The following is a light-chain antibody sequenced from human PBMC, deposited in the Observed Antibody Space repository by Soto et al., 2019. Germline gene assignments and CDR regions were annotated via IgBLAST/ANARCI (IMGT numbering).Light chain of an antibody. V-gene: IGLV2-18*02. CDR3: NSYTSSNTYV. Sequence: QSALTQPPPVSGSPGQSVTISCTGTSSDVGSYNRVSWYQQPPGTAPKLMIYEVSNRPSGVPDRFSGSKSGNTASLTISGLQPEDEADYYCNSYTSSNTYVFGTGTKVTVL. J-gene: IGLJ1*01. CDR1: SSDVGSYNR. CDR2: EVS.